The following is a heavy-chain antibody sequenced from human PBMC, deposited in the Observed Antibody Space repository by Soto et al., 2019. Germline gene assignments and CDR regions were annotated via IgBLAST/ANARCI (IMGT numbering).Heavy chain of an antibody. CDR3: AVAVAGPTAIGY. CDR1: VLTLSSYW. CDR2: VNSDGTST. Sequence: PGGSLRLSCTSSVLTLSSYWMHWVRQAPGKGLVWVARVNSDGTSTAYADSVKGRFTISRDNAKNTLYLQMNSLRAEDTAVYYCAVAVAGPTAIGYWGQGTLVTVSS. D-gene: IGHD6-19*01. J-gene: IGHJ4*02. V-gene: IGHV3-74*01.